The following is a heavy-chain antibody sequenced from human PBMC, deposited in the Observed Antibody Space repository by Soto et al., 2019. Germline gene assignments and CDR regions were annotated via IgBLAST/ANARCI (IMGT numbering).Heavy chain of an antibody. CDR2: IIPILGIA. D-gene: IGHD3-22*01. V-gene: IGHV1-69*08. CDR1: GGTFSSYT. J-gene: IGHJ4*02. Sequence: QGQLVQSGAEVKKPGSSVKVSCKASGGTFSSYTIIWVRQAPGQGLEWMGRIIPILGIANYAQKFQGRVTITADKYTSTAYMELSSLRSEETAVYYCARDPSAVDSAGYWGQGTLVTVSS. CDR3: ARDPSAVDSAGY.